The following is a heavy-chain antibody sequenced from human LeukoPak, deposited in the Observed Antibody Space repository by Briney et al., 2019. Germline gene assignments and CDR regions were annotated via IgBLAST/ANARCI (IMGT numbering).Heavy chain of an antibody. D-gene: IGHD4-17*01. Sequence: ASVKVSCKVSGYTLTELSMHWVRQAPGKGLEWMGGFDPEDGEAIYAQKFQGRVTMTEDTSTDTAYMELSSLRSEDTAVYYCATDSDYGKSDFDYWGQGTLVTVSS. J-gene: IGHJ4*02. CDR2: FDPEDGEA. V-gene: IGHV1-24*01. CDR3: ATDSDYGKSDFDY. CDR1: GYTLTELS.